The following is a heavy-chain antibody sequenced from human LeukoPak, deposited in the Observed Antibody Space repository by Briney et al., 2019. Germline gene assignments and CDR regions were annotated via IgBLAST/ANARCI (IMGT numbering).Heavy chain of an antibody. V-gene: IGHV3-30*02. D-gene: IGHD6-13*01. Sequence: GGSLRLSCAASGFTFSNYDIHWVRQAPGKGLDWVAFIRYDGNNEYYADSVKGRFTISGDNAKDSLYLQMNSLRAEDAAVYYCAKGYIIAGRQWYLDLWGRGTLVGVSS. CDR1: GFTFSNYD. J-gene: IGHJ2*01. CDR2: IRYDGNNE. CDR3: AKGYIIAGRQWYLDL.